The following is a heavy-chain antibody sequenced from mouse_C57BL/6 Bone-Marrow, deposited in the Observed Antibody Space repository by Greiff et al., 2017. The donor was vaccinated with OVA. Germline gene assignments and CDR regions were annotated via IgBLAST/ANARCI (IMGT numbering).Heavy chain of an antibody. CDR3: ARPSGYGAMDY. CDR2: INPGSGGT. V-gene: IGHV1-54*01. Sequence: VQLQQSGAELVRPGTSVKVSCKASGYAFTNYLIEWVKQRPGQGLEWIGVINPGSGGTNYNEKFKGKATLTADKSSSTAYMQLSSLTSEDSAVYCCARPSGYGAMDYWGQGTSVTVSS. D-gene: IGHD3-2*02. J-gene: IGHJ4*01. CDR1: GYAFTNYL.